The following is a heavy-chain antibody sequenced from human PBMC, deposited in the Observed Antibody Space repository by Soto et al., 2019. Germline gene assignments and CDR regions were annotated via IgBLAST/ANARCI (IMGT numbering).Heavy chain of an antibody. CDR3: ARGYRQSGYSSSWVVYY. Sequence: QVQLRESGPGLVKPSQTLSLTCTVSGGSINSGGYYWNWIRQHPGKGLEWIGYMYYSGSTYYNPFLRSRGIISADTSEYNFTLKRSSVTAADTAVYFCARGYRQSGYSSSWVVYYWGQGTLANVSS. V-gene: IGHV4-31*03. D-gene: IGHD6-13*01. J-gene: IGHJ4*02. CDR1: GGSINSGGYY. CDR2: MYYSGST.